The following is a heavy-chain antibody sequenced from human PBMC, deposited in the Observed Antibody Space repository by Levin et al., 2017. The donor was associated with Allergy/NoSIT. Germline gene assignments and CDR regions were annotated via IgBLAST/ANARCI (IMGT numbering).Heavy chain of an antibody. J-gene: IGHJ5*02. D-gene: IGHD3-22*01. V-gene: IGHV4-59*08. Sequence: SETLSLTCTVSGGSISSYYWSWIRQPPGKGLEWIGYIYYSGSTNYNPSLKSRVTISVDTSKNQFSLKLGSVTAADTAVYYCAREDSSGYFRWFDPWGQGTLVTVSS. CDR1: GGSISSYY. CDR2: IYYSGST. CDR3: AREDSSGYFRWFDP.